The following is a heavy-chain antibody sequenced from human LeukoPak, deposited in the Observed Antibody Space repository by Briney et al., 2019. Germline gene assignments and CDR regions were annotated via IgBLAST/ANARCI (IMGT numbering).Heavy chain of an antibody. D-gene: IGHD3-22*01. Sequence: GGSLRLSCAASGFTFSRFWMSWVRQAPGKGLEWVANIKTDGSEKYYVDSVKGRFTISRDNAKNSLYLLMNSLRAEDTAVYYCAEVVVGYWGQGTLVTVSS. CDR3: AEVVVGY. J-gene: IGHJ4*02. CDR2: IKTDGSEK. CDR1: GFTFSRFW. V-gene: IGHV3-7*05.